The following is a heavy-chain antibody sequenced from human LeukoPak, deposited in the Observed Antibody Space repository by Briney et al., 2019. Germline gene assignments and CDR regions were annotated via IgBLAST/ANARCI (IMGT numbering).Heavy chain of an antibody. V-gene: IGHV3-74*01. CDR3: ARAPSEIGGYYPEYFRH. J-gene: IGHJ1*01. CDR1: GFTLSSYW. D-gene: IGHD3-22*01. Sequence: GGSLRLSCAASGFTLSSYWMHWVRQAPGKGLVWVSRIKSDGRTSYADSVKGRFTISRDNAKNTVSLQMNSLRAEDTGVYYCARAPSEIGGYYPEYFRHWGQGTLVIVSS. CDR2: IKSDGRT.